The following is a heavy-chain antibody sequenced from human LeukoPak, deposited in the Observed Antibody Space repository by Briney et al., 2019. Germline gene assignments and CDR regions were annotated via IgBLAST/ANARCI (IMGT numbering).Heavy chain of an antibody. V-gene: IGHV4-59*01. CDR3: AREDYGDSKFDP. CDR1: GGSISSYY. CDR2: IYYSGST. J-gene: IGHJ5*02. D-gene: IGHD4-17*01. Sequence: PSETLSLTCTVSGGSISSYYWSWIRQPPGKGLEWTGYIYYSGSTNYNPSLKSRVTISVDTSKNQFSLKLSSVTAADTAAYYCAREDYGDSKFDPWGQGTLVTVSS.